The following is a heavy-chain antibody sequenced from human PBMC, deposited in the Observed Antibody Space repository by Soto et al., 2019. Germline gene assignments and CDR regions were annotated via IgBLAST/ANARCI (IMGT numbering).Heavy chain of an antibody. J-gene: IGHJ5*02. CDR3: ARGDANWFDP. D-gene: IGHD2-21*02. Sequence: ASVKVSCKASGYSFIGYYMHWVRQAPGQGLEWMGWINPKSGVTNYAQKFQGRVTMTRDTSITTAYMELSSLRSDDTAVYYCARGDANWFDPWGQGTRVTVSS. V-gene: IGHV1-2*02. CDR2: INPKSGVT. CDR1: GYSFIGYY.